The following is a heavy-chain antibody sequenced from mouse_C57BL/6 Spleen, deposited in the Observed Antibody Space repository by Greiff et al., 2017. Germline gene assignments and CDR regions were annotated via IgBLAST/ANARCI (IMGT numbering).Heavy chain of an antibody. Sequence: VQLQQPGAELVKPGASVKLSCKASGYTFTSYWMQWVKQRPGQGLEWIGEIDPSDSYTNYNQKFKGKATLTVDTSSSTAYMQLSSLTSEDSAVYYCASLLQDYAMDYWGQGTSVTVSS. CDR1: GYTFTSYW. D-gene: IGHD1-1*01. J-gene: IGHJ4*01. V-gene: IGHV1-50*01. CDR3: ASLLQDYAMDY. CDR2: IDPSDSYT.